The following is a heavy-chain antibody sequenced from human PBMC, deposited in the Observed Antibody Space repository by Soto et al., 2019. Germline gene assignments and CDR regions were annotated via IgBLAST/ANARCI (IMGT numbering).Heavy chain of an antibody. V-gene: IGHV4-59*01. Sequence: LSLTCTVSGGSISSSYWSWIRQPPGKGLEWLAYIYDDGSANYNPSLKSRATISLDMSKNQFSLKLTSVTAADTAVYYCARDKYCSGGSCRKNWFDPWGQG. J-gene: IGHJ5*02. CDR2: IYDDGSA. D-gene: IGHD2-15*01. CDR1: GGSISSSY. CDR3: ARDKYCSGGSCRKNWFDP.